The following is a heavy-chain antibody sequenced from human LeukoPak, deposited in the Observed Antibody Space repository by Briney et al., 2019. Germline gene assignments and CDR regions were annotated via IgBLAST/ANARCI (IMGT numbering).Heavy chain of an antibody. CDR3: ARGGLVSAGTLDY. CDR1: GGSISSYY. V-gene: IGHV4-59*01. Sequence: SETLSLTCTVSGGSISSYYWNWIRQPPGKGLEWIGYIYYSGTTNYNPSLKSRVTISVDMSKNQFSLKLSSVTAADTAVYFCARGGLVSAGTLDYWGQGTLVTVSS. D-gene: IGHD6-13*01. CDR2: IYYSGTT. J-gene: IGHJ4*02.